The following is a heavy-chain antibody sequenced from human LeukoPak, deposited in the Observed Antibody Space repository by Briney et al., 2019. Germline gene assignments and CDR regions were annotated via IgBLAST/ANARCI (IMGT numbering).Heavy chain of an antibody. V-gene: IGHV3-13*01. CDR2: ISTAGDT. Sequence: GGSPRLSCAASGFTFSSYDMHWVRQAIGEGLEWVSSISTAGDTYFSGSVKGRFTISRENAKNSLYLQMNSLRAEDTAVYYCARDSTEHCSSTSCYVDWYFDLWGRGTLVTVSS. J-gene: IGHJ2*01. CDR1: GFTFSSYD. CDR3: ARDSTEHCSSTSCYVDWYFDL. D-gene: IGHD2-2*01.